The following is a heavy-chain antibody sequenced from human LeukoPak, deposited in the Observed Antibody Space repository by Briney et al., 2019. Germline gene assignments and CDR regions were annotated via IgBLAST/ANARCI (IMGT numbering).Heavy chain of an antibody. J-gene: IGHJ4*02. CDR2: IYYSGST. Sequence: SETLSLTCTVSGGSISSSSYYWGWIRQPPGKGLEWIGSIYYSGSTYYNPSLKSRVTISVDTSKNQFSLKLSSVTAADTAVYYCARLGSGWYYFDYWGQGTLVTVSS. CDR1: GGSISSSSYY. CDR3: ARLGSGWYYFDY. V-gene: IGHV4-39*07. D-gene: IGHD6-19*01.